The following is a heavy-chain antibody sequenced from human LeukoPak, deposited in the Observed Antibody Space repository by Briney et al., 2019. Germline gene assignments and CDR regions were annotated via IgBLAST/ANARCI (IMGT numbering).Heavy chain of an antibody. CDR2: ISGNNDHT. CDR3: ARDGTSTDDF. V-gene: IGHV1-18*01. D-gene: IGHD1-26*01. CDR1: GYTFTNFG. J-gene: IGHJ4*02. Sequence: ASVKVSCKTSGYTFTNFGISWVRQAPGQGLEWMGWISGNNDHTNYAQKFQGRVTMTTGTSTTTAYMELTSLTPDDTAVYYCARDGTSTDDFWGQGTLVTVSS.